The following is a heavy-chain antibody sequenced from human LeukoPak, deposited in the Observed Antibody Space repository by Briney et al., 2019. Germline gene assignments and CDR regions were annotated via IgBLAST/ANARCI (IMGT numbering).Heavy chain of an antibody. V-gene: IGHV3-7*01. J-gene: IGHJ3*02. CDR2: IKQDGSEK. Sequence: PGGSLRLSCAASGFTFSSYWMSWVRQAPGKGLEWVANIKQDGSEKYYVDSVKGRFTISRDNAKNSLYLQMNSLRAEDTAVYYCARRGAYVTDAFDIWGQGTMVTVSS. CDR3: ARRGAYVTDAFDI. D-gene: IGHD3-10*02. CDR1: GFTFSSYW.